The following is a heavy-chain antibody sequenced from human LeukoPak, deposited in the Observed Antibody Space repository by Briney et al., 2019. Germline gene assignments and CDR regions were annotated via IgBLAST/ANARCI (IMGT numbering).Heavy chain of an antibody. Sequence: GASVKVSCKASGYSFTTYDINWVRQATGQGLEWMGWMNPNSGNTGYAQRFQGRVTMTGDTSISTAYMELNSLTSEDTAVYYCAKNVRDTGTFDYWGQGTLVTVSS. V-gene: IGHV1-8*01. CDR1: GYSFTTYD. J-gene: IGHJ4*02. CDR2: MNPNSGNT. D-gene: IGHD5-18*01. CDR3: AKNVRDTGTFDY.